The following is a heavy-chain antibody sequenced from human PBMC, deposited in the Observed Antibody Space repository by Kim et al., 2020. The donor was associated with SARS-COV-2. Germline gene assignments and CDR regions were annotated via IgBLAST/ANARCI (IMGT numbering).Heavy chain of an antibody. V-gene: IGHV3-11*01. CDR2: ISSSGSTI. J-gene: IGHJ6*02. CDR1: GFTFSDYY. CDR3: ARVVGWWSAAGPYYYYYGMDV. Sequence: GGSLRLSCAASGFTFSDYYMSWIRQAPGKGLEWVSYISSSGSTIYYADSVKGRFTISRDNAKNSLYLQMNSLRAEDTAVYYCARVVGWWSAAGPYYYYYGMDVWGQGTTVTVSS. D-gene: IGHD6-13*01.